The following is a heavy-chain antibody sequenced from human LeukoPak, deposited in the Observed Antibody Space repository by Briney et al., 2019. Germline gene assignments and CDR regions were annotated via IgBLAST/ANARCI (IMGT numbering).Heavy chain of an antibody. V-gene: IGHV3-9*01. CDR1: GFTFDDYA. D-gene: IGHD1-26*01. CDR2: ISWNSGDI. J-gene: IGHJ3*02. Sequence: PGGSLRLSCAGSGFTFDDYAMHWVRQVPGKGLEWVSGISWNSGDIGYADSVKGRFTISRDNAKNTLYLQMNSLRAEDTAVYYCARGGSYQRGYAFDIWGQGTMVTVSS. CDR3: ARGGSYQRGYAFDI.